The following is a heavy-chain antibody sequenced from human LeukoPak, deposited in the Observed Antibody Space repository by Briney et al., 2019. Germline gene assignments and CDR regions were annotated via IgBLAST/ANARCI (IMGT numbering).Heavy chain of an antibody. CDR3: ARGFDGTFDSSGYYVDY. Sequence: NSSETLSLTCAVYGGSFSGYYWSWIRQPPGKGLEWIGEINHSGSTNYNPSLKSRVTISVDTSKNQFSLKLRSVTAADTAAYYCARGFDGTFDSSGYYVDYWGQGTLVTVSS. CDR2: INHSGST. J-gene: IGHJ4*02. CDR1: GGSFSGYY. D-gene: IGHD3-22*01. V-gene: IGHV4-34*01.